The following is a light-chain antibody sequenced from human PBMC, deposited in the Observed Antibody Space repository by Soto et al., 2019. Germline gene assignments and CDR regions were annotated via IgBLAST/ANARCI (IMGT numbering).Light chain of an antibody. V-gene: IGLV2-14*01. J-gene: IGLJ1*01. CDR3: GSYSSTDTPFV. CDR2: EVT. Sequence: QSVLARPSSVSGSPGQSITISCTGTSTDVGGYNYVSWYQHHSGKAPKLLIYEVTNRPSGISDRFSGSKSVNTASLTISGLQAEDESDYYCGSYSSTDTPFVFGTGTKVTV. CDR1: STDVGGYNY.